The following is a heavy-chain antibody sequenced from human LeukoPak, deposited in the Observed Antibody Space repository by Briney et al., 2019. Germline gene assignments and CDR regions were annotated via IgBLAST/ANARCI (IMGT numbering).Heavy chain of an antibody. Sequence: SETLSLTCTVSGGSISSYYCSWILQPPGKGLEWIGYIYYSGSTNYNPSLKSRVTISVDTSKNQFSLKLSSVTAADTAVYYCARLSRTVGRDAFDIWGQGTMVTVSS. J-gene: IGHJ3*02. CDR1: GGSISSYY. CDR3: ARLSRTVGRDAFDI. V-gene: IGHV4-59*01. CDR2: IYYSGST. D-gene: IGHD4-23*01.